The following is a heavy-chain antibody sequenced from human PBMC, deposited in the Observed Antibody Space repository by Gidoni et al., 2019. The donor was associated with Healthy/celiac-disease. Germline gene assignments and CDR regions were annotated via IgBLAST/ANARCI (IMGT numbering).Heavy chain of an antibody. CDR2: IYTSGST. J-gene: IGHJ4*02. Sequence: VQPQESGPGLVKPSQTLFPTCTVSGGSISSGSYYWNWLRPPAGKGLEWIGRIYTSGSTNYNPSLKIRVTISVDTSKNQFSLKLSSVTAADTAVYYCARDDTYYDLLDWGQGTLVTVSS. CDR1: GGSISSGSYY. CDR3: ARDDTYYDLLD. D-gene: IGHD3-3*01. V-gene: IGHV4-61*02.